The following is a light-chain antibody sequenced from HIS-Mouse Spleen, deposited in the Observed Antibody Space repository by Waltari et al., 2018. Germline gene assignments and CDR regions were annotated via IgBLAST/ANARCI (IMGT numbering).Light chain of an antibody. J-gene: IGLJ2*01. Sequence: SSELTQDPAVSVALGQTVRITCQRDSLRRYYASWYQQKPGQAPVLVIYGKNNRPSGIPDGFSGSSSGNTASLTITGAQAEDEADYYCNSRDSSGNHLVFGGGTKLTVL. CDR1: SLRRYY. V-gene: IGLV3-19*01. CDR2: GKN. CDR3: NSRDSSGNHLV.